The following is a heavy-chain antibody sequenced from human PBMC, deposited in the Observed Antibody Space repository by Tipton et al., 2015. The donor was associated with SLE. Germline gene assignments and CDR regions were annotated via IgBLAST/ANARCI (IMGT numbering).Heavy chain of an antibody. CDR3: ARDRRGWYFDL. V-gene: IGHV4-61*02. D-gene: IGHD3-10*01. CDR1: GDSVTSSGYY. J-gene: IGHJ2*01. CDR2: IYTSGST. Sequence: LRLSCTATGDSVTSSGYYWSWIRQPPGKGLEWIGRIYTSGSTNYNPSLKSRVTISVDTSKNQFSLKLSSVTAADTAVYYCARDRRGWYFDLWGRGTLVTVSS.